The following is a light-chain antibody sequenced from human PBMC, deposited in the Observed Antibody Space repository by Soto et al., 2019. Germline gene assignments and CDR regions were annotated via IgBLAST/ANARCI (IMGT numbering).Light chain of an antibody. Sequence: EIVLTQSPGTLSLSPGERATLSCRASQSVSSSYLAWYQQKPGQAPSLLIYSASSRATGVPDRFIGSGFGTDFTLTISRLEPEDFAVYSCQQYGSSFRYTFGQGTKLEIK. J-gene: IGKJ2*01. CDR1: QSVSSSY. CDR2: SAS. CDR3: QQYGSSFRYT. V-gene: IGKV3-20*01.